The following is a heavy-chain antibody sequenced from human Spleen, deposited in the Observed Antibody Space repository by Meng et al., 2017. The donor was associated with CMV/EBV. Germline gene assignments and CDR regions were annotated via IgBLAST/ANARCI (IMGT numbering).Heavy chain of an antibody. V-gene: IGHV4-61*01. CDR3: VAYLVGIGGRGY. D-gene: IGHD1-26*01. CDR2: IYYSGST. Sequence: GSLRLSCTVSGSSISSGYYWGWIRQPPGKGLEWIGYIYYSGSTNYNPSLKSRVTISVDTSKNQFSLKLTSVTAADTAVYFCVAYLVGIGGRGYWGQGTVVTVSS. J-gene: IGHJ4*02. CDR1: GSSISSGYY.